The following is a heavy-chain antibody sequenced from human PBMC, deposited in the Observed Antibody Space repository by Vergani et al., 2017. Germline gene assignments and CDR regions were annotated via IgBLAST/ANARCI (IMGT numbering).Heavy chain of an antibody. D-gene: IGHD3-22*01. Sequence: EVQLVESGGGLVQPGGSLRLSCAASGFTFSSYSMSWVRQAPGKGLEWVSAISGSGGSTYYADAVKGRFTISRDNSKNTLYLQMNSLRAEDTAVYYCASSSGYYFGYFDYWGQGTLVTVSS. V-gene: IGHV3-23*04. CDR3: ASSSGYYFGYFDY. J-gene: IGHJ4*02. CDR1: GFTFSSYS. CDR2: ISGSGGST.